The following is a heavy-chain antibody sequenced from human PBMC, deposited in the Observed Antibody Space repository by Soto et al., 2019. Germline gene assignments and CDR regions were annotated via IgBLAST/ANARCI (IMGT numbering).Heavy chain of an antibody. CDR3: ALSKNGSSFDY. Sequence: GGSLILSCAASGVTFSSYARSWVRQAPGKGLEWVSAIGASGAGTYYAEYVKGRFTISRDNSKNTLYLQMNSLRAEDTAVYYCALSKNGSSFDYWGQGTLVTVSS. CDR2: IGASGAGT. CDR1: GVTFSSYA. J-gene: IGHJ4*02. V-gene: IGHV3-23*01. D-gene: IGHD1-26*01.